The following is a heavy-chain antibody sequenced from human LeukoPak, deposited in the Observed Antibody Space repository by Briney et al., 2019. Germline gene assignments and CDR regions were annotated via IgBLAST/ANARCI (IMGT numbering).Heavy chain of an antibody. CDR1: GGSISSYY. CDR3: AREDGSGINYYYGMDV. V-gene: IGHV4-59*01. CDR2: IYYSGST. Sequence: SETLSLTCTVSGGSISSYYWSWIRQPPGKGLEWIGYIYYSGSTNYNPSLKSRVTISVDTSKNQFSLKLSSVIAADTAVYYCAREDGSGINYYYGMDVWGQGTTVTVSS. D-gene: IGHD3-10*01. J-gene: IGHJ6*02.